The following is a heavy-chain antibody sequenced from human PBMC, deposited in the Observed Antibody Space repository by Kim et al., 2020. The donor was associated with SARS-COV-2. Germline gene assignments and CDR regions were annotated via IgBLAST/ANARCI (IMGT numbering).Heavy chain of an antibody. CDR3: ARSVAVAGTGVFVY. V-gene: IGHV3-21*01. J-gene: IGHJ4*02. Sequence: ADSVKGRFTISRDNAKNSLYLQMNSLRAEDTAVYYCARSVAVAGTGVFVYWGQGTLVTVSS. D-gene: IGHD6-19*01.